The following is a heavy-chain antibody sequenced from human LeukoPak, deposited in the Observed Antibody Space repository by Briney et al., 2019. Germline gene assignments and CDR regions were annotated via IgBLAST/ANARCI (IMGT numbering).Heavy chain of an antibody. CDR3: ARGGYGHGFDI. J-gene: IGHJ3*02. CDR1: GFSFTDYW. CDR2: VDSDGSDT. D-gene: IGHD5-12*01. V-gene: IGHV3-74*01. Sequence: PGGSLRLSCVASGFSFTDYWMHWVRQAPGKGLVWVSRVDSDGSDTIYADSVRGRFTISRDNAKNTVFLQMNSLRVEDTAVYYCARGGYGHGFDIWGQGTIVTVSS.